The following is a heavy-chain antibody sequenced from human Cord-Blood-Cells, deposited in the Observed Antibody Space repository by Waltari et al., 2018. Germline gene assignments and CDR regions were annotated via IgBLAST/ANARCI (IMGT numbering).Heavy chain of an antibody. Sequence: QVQLQESGPGLVKPSETLSLTCAVSGYSISSGYYCGWIRQPPGKGLEWIGSIYHSGSTYYNPSLKSRVTISVDTSKNQFSLKLSSVTAADTAVYYCARDEGETMVRGGSSFDYWGQGTLVTVSS. CDR3: ARDEGETMVRGGSSFDY. D-gene: IGHD3-10*01. J-gene: IGHJ4*02. CDR1: GYSISSGYY. CDR2: IYHSGST. V-gene: IGHV4-38-2*02.